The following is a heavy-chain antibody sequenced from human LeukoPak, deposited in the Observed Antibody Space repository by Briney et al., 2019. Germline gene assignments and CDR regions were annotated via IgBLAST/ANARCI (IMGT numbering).Heavy chain of an antibody. V-gene: IGHV4-39*01. J-gene: IGHJ4*02. D-gene: IGHD7-27*01. CDR1: GGSISSSSYY. CDR3: ARHPRWGRFDY. CDR2: IYYSGST. Sequence: PSETLSLTCTVSGGSISSSSYYWGWIRQPPGKGLEWIGSIYYSGSTYYNPSLKSRVTISVDTSKNQFSLKLSSVTAADTAVYYCARHPRWGRFDYWGQGTLVTVSS.